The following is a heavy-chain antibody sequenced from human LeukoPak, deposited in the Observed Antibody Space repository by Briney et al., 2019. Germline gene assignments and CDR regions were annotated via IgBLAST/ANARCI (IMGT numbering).Heavy chain of an antibody. J-gene: IGHJ4*02. CDR1: GYTFTSYG. CDR2: ISAYNGNT. D-gene: IGHD6-6*01. V-gene: IGHV1-18*01. Sequence: GASVKVSCKASGYTFTSYGISWVRQAPGQGLEWMGWISAYNGNTNYAQKLQGRVTMTTDTSTSTAYIELRSLRSDDTAVYYCARVGEYSSSSAFDYWGQGTLVTVSS. CDR3: ARVGEYSSSSAFDY.